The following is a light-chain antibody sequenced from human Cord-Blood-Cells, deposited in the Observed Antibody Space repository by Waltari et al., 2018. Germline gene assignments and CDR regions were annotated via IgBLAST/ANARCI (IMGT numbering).Light chain of an antibody. CDR3: CSYAGSYV. V-gene: IGLV2-11*01. CDR1: SSDVGGYNY. Sequence: QSALTQPRSVSRSPGQSVTISCTGTSSDVGGYNYVPWYQQHPGKAPKLMIYDVSKRPSGVPDRFSGSKSGNTASLTISGLQAEDEADYYCCSYAGSYVFGTGTKVTVL. J-gene: IGLJ1*01. CDR2: DVS.